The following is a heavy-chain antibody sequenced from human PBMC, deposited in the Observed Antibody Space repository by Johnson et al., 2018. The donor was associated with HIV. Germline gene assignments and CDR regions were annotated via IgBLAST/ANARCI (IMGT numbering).Heavy chain of an antibody. Sequence: QVQLVESGGGVVQPGGSLRLSCAASGFTFSNYGMHWARQAPGKRLEWVAFIRYDGNSKYYADSVKGRFSVSRDNSKNTLDLQMNSLRAEDTAVYYCSNTSPGSGSFGAFDIWGQGTMVTVSS. D-gene: IGHD3-10*01. CDR1: GFTFSNYG. CDR3: SNTSPGSGSFGAFDI. V-gene: IGHV3-30*02. CDR2: IRYDGNSK. J-gene: IGHJ3*02.